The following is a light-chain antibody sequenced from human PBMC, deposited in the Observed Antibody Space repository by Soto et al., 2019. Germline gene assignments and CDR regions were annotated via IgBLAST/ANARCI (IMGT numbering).Light chain of an antibody. CDR2: DVS. J-gene: IGLJ2*01. V-gene: IGLV2-14*01. CDR1: SSDVGGYNY. Sequence: QSALTQPASVSGSPGQSITISCTGTSSDVGGYNYVSWYQQHPGKAPKLMIYDVSNRPSGVSNRFSGSKSGNTASLTISGLQAEDEADYYCSPYTSSSTLGHVVFGGGTKLTVL. CDR3: SPYTSSSTLGHVV.